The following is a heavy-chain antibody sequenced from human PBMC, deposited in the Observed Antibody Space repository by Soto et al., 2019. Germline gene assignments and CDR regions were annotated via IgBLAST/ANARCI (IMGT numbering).Heavy chain of an antibody. V-gene: IGHV4-59*01. J-gene: IGHJ6*03. Sequence: SETLSLTCTVSGGAISSYYWSWIRQPPGKGLEWIGYIYYSGSTNYNPSLKSRVTISVDTSKNQFSLKLSSVTAADTAVYYCARVGIVATLLDYYCDYYIVVLGLGATLTVSS. CDR1: GGAISSYY. CDR3: ARVGIVATLLDYYCDYYIVV. D-gene: IGHD5-12*01. CDR2: IYYSGST.